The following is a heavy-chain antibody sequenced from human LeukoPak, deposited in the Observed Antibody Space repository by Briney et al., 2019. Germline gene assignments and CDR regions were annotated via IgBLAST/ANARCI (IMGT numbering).Heavy chain of an antibody. CDR2: ISYDGSNK. V-gene: IGHV3-30*03. D-gene: IGHD6-6*01. J-gene: IGHJ4*02. CDR1: GFTFSSYG. Sequence: TGGSLRLSCAASGFTFSSYGMHWVRQAPGKGLEWVAVISYDGSNKYYADSVKGRFTISRDNSKNTLYLQMNSLRAEDTAVYYCARDGAARDVDYWGQGTLVTVSS. CDR3: ARDGAARDVDY.